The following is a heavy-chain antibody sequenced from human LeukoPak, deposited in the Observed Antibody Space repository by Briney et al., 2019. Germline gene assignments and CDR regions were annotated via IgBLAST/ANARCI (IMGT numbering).Heavy chain of an antibody. D-gene: IGHD6-19*01. Sequence: SSETLSLTCTVSGGSISSSSYYWGWIRQPPGKGLEWIGSIYYSGSTYYNPSLKSRVTISVDTSKNQFSLKLSSVTAADTALYYCARESGVKKGYSSGWLYWYYFDYWGQGTLVTVSS. CDR3: ARESGVKKGYSSGWLYWYYFDY. V-gene: IGHV4-39*07. CDR2: IYYSGST. J-gene: IGHJ4*02. CDR1: GGSISSSSYY.